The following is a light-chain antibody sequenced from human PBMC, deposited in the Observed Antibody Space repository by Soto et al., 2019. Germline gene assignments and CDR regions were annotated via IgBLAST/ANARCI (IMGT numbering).Light chain of an antibody. J-gene: IGLJ1*01. Sequence: QLVLTQPASVSGSPGQSITISCTGTSSDVGGYDYVSWYQLHPGKAPKLMVFDVSNRPSGVSYRFSGSKSGNTASLTISGLQAEDEADYFCSSYSISTAYLFGTGTKLTVL. CDR1: SSDVGGYDY. CDR3: SSYSISTAYL. V-gene: IGLV2-14*03. CDR2: DVS.